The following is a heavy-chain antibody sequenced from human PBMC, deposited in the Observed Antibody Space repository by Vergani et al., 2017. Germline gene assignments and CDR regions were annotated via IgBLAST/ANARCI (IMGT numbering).Heavy chain of an antibody. D-gene: IGHD1-26*01. CDR2: INTGNGNT. J-gene: IGHJ6*02. V-gene: IGHV1-3*04. Sequence: QVQLVQSGAEVKKPGASVKVSCTASGYTFTSYAMHWVRQAPGQRLEWMGWINTGNGNTKYSQKFQGRVTITRDTSESTAYMELSSLRSEDTAVYDCAIEWANYGMDVWGQGTTVTVSS. CDR1: GYTFTSYA. CDR3: AIEWANYGMDV.